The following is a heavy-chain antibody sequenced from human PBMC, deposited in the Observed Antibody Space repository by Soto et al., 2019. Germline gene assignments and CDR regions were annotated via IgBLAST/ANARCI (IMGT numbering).Heavy chain of an antibody. Sequence: PGGSLRLSCAASGFTFSIHAMSWVRQGPGKGLEWVSSLSTRGDSTYYADSVKGRFTISRDNSKNTLYLQLNSLRAEDTAVYYCAKGGSSWYFDYWGQGTLVTVSS. CDR3: AKGGSSWYFDY. J-gene: IGHJ4*02. V-gene: IGHV3-23*01. CDR1: GFTFSIHA. CDR2: LSTRGDST. D-gene: IGHD6-13*01.